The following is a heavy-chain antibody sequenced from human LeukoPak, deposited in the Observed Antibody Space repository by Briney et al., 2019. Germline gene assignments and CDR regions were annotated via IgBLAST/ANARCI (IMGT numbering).Heavy chain of an antibody. Sequence: GGSLRLSCAASGFTFSSYGMHWVRQAPGKGLVWVSRINSDGSSTRYADSVKGRFTISRDNAKNTLYLQMNSLRAEDTAVYYCARGVGGDSRFDPWGQGTLVTVSS. CDR3: ARGVGGDSRFDP. V-gene: IGHV3-74*01. J-gene: IGHJ5*02. CDR1: GFTFSSYG. D-gene: IGHD1-26*01. CDR2: INSDGSST.